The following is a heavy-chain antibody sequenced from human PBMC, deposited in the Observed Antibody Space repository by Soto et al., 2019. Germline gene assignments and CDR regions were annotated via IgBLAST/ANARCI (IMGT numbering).Heavy chain of an antibody. J-gene: IGHJ4*02. CDR2: IYYSGST. D-gene: IGHD4-17*01. CDR1: GGSIRSYY. Sequence: QVQLQESGPGLVKPSETLSLTCTVSGGSIRSYYWSWIRQPPGKGLECIGYIYYSGSTNYNPSLKSRVTISVDPSKNQFSLKLSSVTAADTAIYYCARNYGDYVDYWGQGTLVTVSS. CDR3: ARNYGDYVDY. V-gene: IGHV4-59*08.